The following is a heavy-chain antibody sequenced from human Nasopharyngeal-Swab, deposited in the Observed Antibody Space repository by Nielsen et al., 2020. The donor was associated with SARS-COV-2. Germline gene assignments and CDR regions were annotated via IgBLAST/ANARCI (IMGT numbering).Heavy chain of an antibody. V-gene: IGHV4-34*01. CDR2: INHSGST. CDR3: ARVGYSNYGEGFDY. J-gene: IGHJ4*02. D-gene: IGHD4-11*01. CDR1: GGSFSGYY. Sequence: SETLSLTYAVYGGSFSGYYWSWIRQPPGKGLEWIGEINHSGSTNYNPSLKSRVTISVDTSKNQFSLKLSSVTAADTAVYYCARVGYSNYGEGFDYWGQGTLVTVSS.